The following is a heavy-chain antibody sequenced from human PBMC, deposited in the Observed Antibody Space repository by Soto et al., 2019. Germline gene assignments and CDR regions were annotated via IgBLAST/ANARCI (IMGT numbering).Heavy chain of an antibody. D-gene: IGHD3-3*01. CDR2: ISYDGSNK. J-gene: IGHJ4*02. CDR1: GCTFSSYV. V-gene: IGHV3-30*18. CDR3: AKDRSAPYYDFWSGYLS. Sequence: GGSLRLSCAASGCTFSSYVMHWVRQAPGKGLEWVAVISYDGSNKYYADSVKGRFTISRDNSKNTLYLQMNSLRAEDTAVYYCAKDRSAPYYDFWSGYLSWGQGTLVTVSS.